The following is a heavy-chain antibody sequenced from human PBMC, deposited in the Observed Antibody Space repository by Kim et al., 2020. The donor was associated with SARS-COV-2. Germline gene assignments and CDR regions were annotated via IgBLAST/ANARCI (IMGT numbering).Heavy chain of an antibody. CDR2: ISYDGSNK. Sequence: GGSLRLSCAASGFTFSSYGMHWVRQAPGKGLEWVAVISYDGSNKYYADSVKGRFTISRDNSKNTLYLQMNSLRAEDTAVYYCAKGRSIAVAGTKVFDYWGQGTLVTVSS. V-gene: IGHV3-30*18. CDR3: AKGRSIAVAGTKVFDY. J-gene: IGHJ4*02. D-gene: IGHD6-19*01. CDR1: GFTFSSYG.